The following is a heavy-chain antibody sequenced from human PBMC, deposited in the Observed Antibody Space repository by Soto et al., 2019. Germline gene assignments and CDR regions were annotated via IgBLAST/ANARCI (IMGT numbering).Heavy chain of an antibody. CDR1: GGSISSGGDS. CDR2: IYHSGST. Sequence: SETLSLTCAVSGGSISSGGDSWSWIRQPPGKGLEWIGYIYHSGSTNYNPSLKSRVTISVDTSKNQFSLKLSSVTAADTAVYYCARDQARITIFGVVPYGMDVWGQGTTVTVSS. J-gene: IGHJ6*02. D-gene: IGHD3-3*01. V-gene: IGHV4-61*08. CDR3: ARDQARITIFGVVPYGMDV.